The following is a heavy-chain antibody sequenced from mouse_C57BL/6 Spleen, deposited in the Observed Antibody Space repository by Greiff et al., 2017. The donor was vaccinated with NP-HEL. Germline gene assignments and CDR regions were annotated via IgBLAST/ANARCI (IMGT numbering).Heavy chain of an antibody. J-gene: IGHJ1*03. Sequence: EVKLVESGGGLVKPGGSLKLSRAASGFTFSSYAMSWVRQTPEKRLEWVATISDGGSYTYYPDNVKGRFTISRDNAKNNLYLQMSHLKSEDTAMYYCARTGYFDVWGTGTTVTVSS. CDR3: ARTGYFDV. CDR1: GFTFSSYA. CDR2: ISDGGSYT. V-gene: IGHV5-4*03.